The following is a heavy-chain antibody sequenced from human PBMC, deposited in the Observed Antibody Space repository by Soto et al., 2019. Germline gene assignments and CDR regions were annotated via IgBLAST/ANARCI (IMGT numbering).Heavy chain of an antibody. Sequence: EVQLLESGGGLEQPGNFLRLSCASSGFTFSSYGISWVRQAPGKGLEWVSAMSGSGDRSYYTESVKGRFIISRDNSKSTLYLHMSNLRAEDTAVYYCAKALYSDYELTTFDYWGQGSLVTVSS. D-gene: IGHD4-17*01. V-gene: IGHV3-23*01. CDR3: AKALYSDYELTTFDY. J-gene: IGHJ4*02. CDR2: MSGSGDRS. CDR1: GFTFSSYG.